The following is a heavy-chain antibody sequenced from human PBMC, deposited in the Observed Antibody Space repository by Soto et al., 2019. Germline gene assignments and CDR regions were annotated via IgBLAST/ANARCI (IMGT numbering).Heavy chain of an antibody. D-gene: IGHD2-2*01. Sequence: GASVKVSCKASGYTFTSYAMHWVRQAPGQRLEWMGWINAGNGNTKYSQKFQGRVTITRDTSASTAYMELSSLRSEDTAVYYCARDRYCSSTSCYADAFDYWGQGTLVTVSS. V-gene: IGHV1-3*01. CDR2: INAGNGNT. J-gene: IGHJ4*02. CDR1: GYTFTSYA. CDR3: ARDRYCSSTSCYADAFDY.